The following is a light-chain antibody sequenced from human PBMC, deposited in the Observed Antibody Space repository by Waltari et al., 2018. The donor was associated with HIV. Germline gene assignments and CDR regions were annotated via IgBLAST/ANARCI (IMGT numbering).Light chain of an antibody. J-gene: IGLJ2*01. CDR3: CSFARVPTLER. Sequence: QAALTQLSSVSGSPRQWISIPCTGTRRDGGGYDYVSWYQQHPVKDPKVLIYDITKRPPVLLIRVLGSMSGNPASLTLSGLHVDDEADYFCCSFARVPTLERFGGRPILTVL. V-gene: IGLV2-23*02. CDR1: RRDGGGYDY. CDR2: DIT.